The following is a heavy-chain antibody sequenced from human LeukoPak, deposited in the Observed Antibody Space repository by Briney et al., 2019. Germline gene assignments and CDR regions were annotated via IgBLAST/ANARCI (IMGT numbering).Heavy chain of an antibody. V-gene: IGHV3-7*03. J-gene: IGHJ4*02. Sequence: GGSLRLSCAASGFTFSSYWMSWARQAPGNGLQWVANINQDGSEKYSVDSVKGRFTISRDNAKNSLYLQMNSLRAEDTAVYYCAREYYSDSSGSDYWGQGTLVTVSS. D-gene: IGHD3-22*01. CDR2: INQDGSEK. CDR1: GFTFSSYW. CDR3: AREYYSDSSGSDY.